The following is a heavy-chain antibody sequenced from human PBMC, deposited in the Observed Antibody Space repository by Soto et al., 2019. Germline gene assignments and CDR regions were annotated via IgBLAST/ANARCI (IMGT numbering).Heavy chain of an antibody. D-gene: IGHD1-7*01. Sequence: QPGGSLRLSCAASGFTFSSCAMNWVRQAPGKGLEWVSTISGSGESTYYADSVKGRFTISRDNSKSTLYLQMNSLRAEDTAVYYCAKDRWNYNYFDFWGQGTLVTVSS. CDR1: GFTFSSCA. J-gene: IGHJ4*02. V-gene: IGHV3-23*01. CDR2: ISGSGEST. CDR3: AKDRWNYNYFDF.